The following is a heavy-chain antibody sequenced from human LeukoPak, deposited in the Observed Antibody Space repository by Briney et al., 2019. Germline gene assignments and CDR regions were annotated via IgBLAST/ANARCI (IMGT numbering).Heavy chain of an antibody. CDR2: ISAYNGNT. J-gene: IGHJ4*02. Sequence: ASVKVSCKASGYTFTSYGISWVRQAPGQGLEWMGWISAYNGNTNYAQKLQGRVTMTTDTSTSTAYMELRSLRSDDTAVYYCTRGSGSYIIDGLDYWGQGTLVTVSS. CDR1: GYTFTSYG. V-gene: IGHV1-18*01. CDR3: TRGSGSYIIDGLDY. D-gene: IGHD3-10*01.